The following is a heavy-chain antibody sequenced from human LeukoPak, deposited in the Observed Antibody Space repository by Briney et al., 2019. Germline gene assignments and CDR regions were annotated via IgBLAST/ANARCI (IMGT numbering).Heavy chain of an antibody. Sequence: GGSLRLSCAASGFTFNNAWMSWVRQAPGKGLEWVGRIKSKTDGGTTDYAAPVKGRFTISRDDSKNTLYLQMNSLNTEDTAVYYCITFSMIVVVITDWGQGTLVTVSS. CDR1: GFTFNNAW. D-gene: IGHD3-22*01. CDR2: IKSKTDGGTT. V-gene: IGHV3-15*01. CDR3: ITFSMIVVVITD. J-gene: IGHJ4*02.